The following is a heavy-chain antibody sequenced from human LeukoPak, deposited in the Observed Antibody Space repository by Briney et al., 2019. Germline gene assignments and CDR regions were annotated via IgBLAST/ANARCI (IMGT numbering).Heavy chain of an antibody. Sequence: SVKVSCKASGGTFSSYAISWVRQAPGQGLEWMGGIIPIFGTANYAQKFQGRVTITADESTSTAYMELSSLGSEDTAVYYCARDQGKIELDLRYCSGGSCYSPTHFDYWGQGTLVTVSS. V-gene: IGHV1-69*13. D-gene: IGHD2-15*01. CDR2: IIPIFGTA. J-gene: IGHJ4*02. CDR1: GGTFSSYA. CDR3: ARDQGKIELDLRYCSGGSCYSPTHFDY.